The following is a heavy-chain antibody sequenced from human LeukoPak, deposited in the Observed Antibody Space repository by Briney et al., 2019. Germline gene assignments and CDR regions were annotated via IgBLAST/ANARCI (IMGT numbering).Heavy chain of an antibody. CDR3: ARHLAEGSYYYGMDV. V-gene: IGHV4-59*08. Sequence: SETLSLTCTVSGGSISSYYWSWIRQPPGQGLEWIEYIYYSGSTNYNPSLKSRVTISVDTSKNQFSLKLSSVTAADTAVYYCARHLAEGSYYYGMDVWGQGTTVTVSS. CDR2: IYYSGST. D-gene: IGHD3-10*01. J-gene: IGHJ6*02. CDR1: GGSISSYY.